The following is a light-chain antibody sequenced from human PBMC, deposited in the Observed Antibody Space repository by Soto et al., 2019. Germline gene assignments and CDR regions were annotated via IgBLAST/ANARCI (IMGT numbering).Light chain of an antibody. CDR1: QSVSSY. Sequence: EIVLTQSPATLSLSPGERASLSCRASQSVSSYLAWYQQRPGQAPRLLIYDASNRATGIPARFSGSGSGTDFILTISSLEPEDFAVYYCQQRSKWPTFGGGTKVDIK. CDR3: QQRSKWPT. J-gene: IGKJ4*01. CDR2: DAS. V-gene: IGKV3-11*01.